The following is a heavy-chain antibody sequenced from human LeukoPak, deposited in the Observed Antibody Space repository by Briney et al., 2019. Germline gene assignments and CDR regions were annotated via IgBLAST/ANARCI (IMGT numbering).Heavy chain of an antibody. D-gene: IGHD6-19*01. V-gene: IGHV3-23*01. CDR3: ARVLRAGTQIYYYYYMDV. J-gene: IGHJ6*03. CDR1: EFTFSSYA. CDR2: ISGSGGST. Sequence: PGGSLRLSCAASEFTFSSYAMSWVRQAPGKGLEWVSAISGSGGSTYYADSVKGRFTISRDNSKNTLYLQMNSLRAEDTAVYYCARVLRAGTQIYYYYYMDVWGKGTTVTISS.